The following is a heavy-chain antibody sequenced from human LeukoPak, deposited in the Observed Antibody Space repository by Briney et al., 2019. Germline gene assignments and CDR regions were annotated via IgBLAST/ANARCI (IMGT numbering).Heavy chain of an antibody. CDR1: GFTFSNYG. D-gene: IGHD2-15*01. J-gene: IGHJ4*02. CDR3: ARAGYGGGSCSWNLDY. CDR2: ISTSSSII. V-gene: IGHV3-48*02. Sequence: GGSLRLSCAASGFTFSNYGVNWVRQAPGKGLEWVSYISTSSSIIFYADSVKGRFTISRDNAKNSLFLQMNSLRDEDTAVYYCARAGYGGGSCSWNLDYWGQGTLVTVSS.